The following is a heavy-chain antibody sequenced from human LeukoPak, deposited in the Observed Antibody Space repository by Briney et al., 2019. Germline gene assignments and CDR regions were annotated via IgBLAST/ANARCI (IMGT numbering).Heavy chain of an antibody. V-gene: IGHV4-34*01. D-gene: IGHD2-15*01. CDR2: INHSGST. CDR1: GGSFSGYY. Sequence: PSETLSLTCAVYGGSFSGYYWSWIRQPPEKGLEWIGEINHSGSTNYNPSLKSRVTISVDTSKNQFSLKLSSVTAADTAVYYCARVKWSVVSFDYWGQGTLVTVSS. J-gene: IGHJ4*02. CDR3: ARVKWSVVSFDY.